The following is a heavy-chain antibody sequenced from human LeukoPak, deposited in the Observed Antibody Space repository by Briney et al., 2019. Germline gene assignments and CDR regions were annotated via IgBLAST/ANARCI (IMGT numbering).Heavy chain of an antibody. V-gene: IGHV3-74*01. CDR3: ARDLGVTTY. Sequence: GGSLRLSCAASGFSFSSYWMHWVRQVPGQGLVWVSRINHDGTTTNYAGSVKGRFTISRDNAKNTLYLQMGSLRVEDTAVYYCARDLGVTTYWGRGTLVTVSP. J-gene: IGHJ4*01. CDR1: GFSFSSYW. D-gene: IGHD4-17*01. CDR2: INHDGTTT.